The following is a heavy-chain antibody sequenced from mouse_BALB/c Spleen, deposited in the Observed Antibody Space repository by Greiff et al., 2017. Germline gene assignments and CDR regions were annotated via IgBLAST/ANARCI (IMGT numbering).Heavy chain of an antibody. CDR3: ARSFKITTVVATPY. D-gene: IGHD1-1*01. CDR1: GYAFTNYL. V-gene: IGHV1-54*01. J-gene: IGHJ3*01. CDR2: INPGSGGT. Sequence: QVQLQQSGAELVRPGTSVKVSCKASGYAFTNYLIEWVKQRPGQGLEWIGVINPGSGGTNYNEKFKGKATLTADKSSSTAYMQLSSLTSDDSAVYFCARSFKITTVVATPYWGQGTLVTVSA.